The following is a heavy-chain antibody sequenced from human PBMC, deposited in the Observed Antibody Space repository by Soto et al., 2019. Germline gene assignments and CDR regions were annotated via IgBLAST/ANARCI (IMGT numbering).Heavy chain of an antibody. CDR1: GFTFSSYV. D-gene: IGHD3-22*01. CDR2: ISGSGGSA. Sequence: WGSLRISFGASGFTFSSYVIIGVGPAPLKGLEWVSGISGSGGSAYYADSVKGRFTISRDNSKNTLYLQMNSLRAEDTAVYYCAKDEPYYYDSSGCVHPQGFDIWGQGTVVTVSS. J-gene: IGHJ3*02. CDR3: AKDEPYYYDSSGCVHPQGFDI. V-gene: IGHV3-23*01.